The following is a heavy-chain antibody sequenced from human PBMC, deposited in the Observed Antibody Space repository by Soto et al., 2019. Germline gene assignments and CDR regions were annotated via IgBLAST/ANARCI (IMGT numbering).Heavy chain of an antibody. CDR3: ARAYSGFDSDNLDP. V-gene: IGHV4-30-4*01. D-gene: IGHD5-12*01. Sequence: QVQLQESGPGLVKPSQTLSLTCTVSGGSVSSGDYYWSWIREPPGKGMEWIGYIYSSGVTHYNPTLKGRITMSVDTSENHFSLKLSFVTAADTAVYYCARAYSGFDSDNLDPWGQGTLVTVSS. CDR2: IYSSGVT. CDR1: GGSVSSGDYY. J-gene: IGHJ5*02.